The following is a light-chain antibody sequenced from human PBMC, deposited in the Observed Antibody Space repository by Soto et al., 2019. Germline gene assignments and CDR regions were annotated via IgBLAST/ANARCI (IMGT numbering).Light chain of an antibody. V-gene: IGKV1-33*01. CDR3: QQYDNLPIT. CDR2: SAS. J-gene: IGKJ5*01. Sequence: DIQMTQSPSSLSASVGERVNVTCRASQTISRYVNWYQQKPGKAPALLISSASSLEGGVPSRFSGSGSGTDFTFTINSLQPEDIGTYYCQQYDNLPITFGQGTRLEIK. CDR1: QTISRY.